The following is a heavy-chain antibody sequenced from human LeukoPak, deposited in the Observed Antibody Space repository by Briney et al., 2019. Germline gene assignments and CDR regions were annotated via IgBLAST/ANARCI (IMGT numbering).Heavy chain of an antibody. CDR2: IKQDGSEK. V-gene: IGHV3-7*01. Sequence: GGSLRLSCAASGFTFSSYWMNWVRQAPGMGLEWVAKIKQDGSEKYYVDSVKGRFTISRDNAKNSLYLQMNSLRAEDTAVYYCSRLRGYSYGYADYWGQGTLVTVSS. CDR1: GFTFSSYW. D-gene: IGHD5-18*01. CDR3: SRLRGYSYGYADY. J-gene: IGHJ4*02.